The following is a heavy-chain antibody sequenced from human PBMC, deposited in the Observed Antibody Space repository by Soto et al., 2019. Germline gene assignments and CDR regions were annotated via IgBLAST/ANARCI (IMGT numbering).Heavy chain of an antibody. CDR1: GGSMSSYY. CDR2: IYNSGST. Sequence: XAALSLSFTVSGGSMSSYYWSWIRQSPVKGLEWIGYIYNSGSTNYNPSLKSRVTISADTSKNQFSLKVTSVTAADTAVYYCARARSDSYQYYYYYYGMDIWGQRTTVTVSS. J-gene: IGHJ6*02. D-gene: IGHD2-21*01. V-gene: IGHV4-59*01. CDR3: ARARSDSYQYYYYYYGMDI.